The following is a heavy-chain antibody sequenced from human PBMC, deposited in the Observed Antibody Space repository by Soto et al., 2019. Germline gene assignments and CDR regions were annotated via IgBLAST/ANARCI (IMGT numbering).Heavy chain of an antibody. CDR2: ISWDGGSA. V-gene: IGHV3-43*01. J-gene: IGHJ6*02. D-gene: IGHD3-3*01. Sequence: SLRVAFAASVFTFDDYTMHWVRQAPGKGLELVSLISWDGGSAYYADSVKGRFTISRDNSKNSLYLQMNSLRTEDTALYYCAKSESKGITIFGVVIIPNYYGMDVWGQGTTVTVSS. CDR3: AKSESKGITIFGVVIIPNYYGMDV. CDR1: VFTFDDYT.